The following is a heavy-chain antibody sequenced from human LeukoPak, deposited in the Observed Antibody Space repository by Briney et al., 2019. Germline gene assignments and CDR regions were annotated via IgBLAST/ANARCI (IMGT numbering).Heavy chain of an antibody. V-gene: IGHV1-2*02. CDR3: AREPGYSSSWYPDY. D-gene: IGHD6-13*01. CDR2: INPNSGGT. CDR1: GYTFTGYY. Sequence: ASVKVSCKASGYTFTGYYMHWVRQAPGQGLEWMGWINPNSGGTNYAQKFQGRVTMTRDTSISTAYMELGRLRSDDTAVYYCAREPGYSSSWYPDYWGQGTLVTVSS. J-gene: IGHJ4*02.